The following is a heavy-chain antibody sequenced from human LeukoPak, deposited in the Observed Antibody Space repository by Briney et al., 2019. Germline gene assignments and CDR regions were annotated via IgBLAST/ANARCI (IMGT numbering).Heavy chain of an antibody. V-gene: IGHV3-20*04. Sequence: PGGSLRLSCAVSGFTFDDHGMSWVRQAPGKGLEWVSGINWNGGSTGYADSVKGRFTISRDNAKNSLYLQMSSLRVEDTAVYYCVTYSTGLYKGLEFWGQGTQVTVSS. CDR2: INWNGGST. J-gene: IGHJ4*02. D-gene: IGHD2-8*02. CDR3: VTYSTGLYKGLEF. CDR1: GFTFDDHG.